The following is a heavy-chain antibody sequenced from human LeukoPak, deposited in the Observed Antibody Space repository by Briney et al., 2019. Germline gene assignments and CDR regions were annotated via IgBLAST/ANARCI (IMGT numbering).Heavy chain of an antibody. Sequence: SGTLSLTCAVSGGSISSSNWWSWVRQPPGKGLEWIGEIYHSGSTNYNPSLKSRVTISVDTSKNQFSLKLSSVTAADTAIYYCARHTMVRGVPDNGYYYYMDVWGKGTTVTISS. CDR2: IYHSGST. V-gene: IGHV4-4*02. J-gene: IGHJ6*03. CDR3: ARHTMVRGVPDNGYYYYMDV. CDR1: GGSISSSNW. D-gene: IGHD3-10*01.